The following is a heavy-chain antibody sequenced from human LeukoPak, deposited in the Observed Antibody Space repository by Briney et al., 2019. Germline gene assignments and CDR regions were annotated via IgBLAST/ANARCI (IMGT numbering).Heavy chain of an antibody. V-gene: IGHV4-59*01. Sequence: SETLSLTCTVSGGSISSYYWSWIRQPPGKGLEWIGYIYYSGSTNYNPSLKSRVTISVDTSKNQFSLKLSSVTAADTAVYYCAGEQRGYSYGAVDYWGQGTLVTVSS. CDR2: IYYSGST. J-gene: IGHJ4*02. CDR1: GGSISSYY. CDR3: AGEQRGYSYGAVDY. D-gene: IGHD5-18*01.